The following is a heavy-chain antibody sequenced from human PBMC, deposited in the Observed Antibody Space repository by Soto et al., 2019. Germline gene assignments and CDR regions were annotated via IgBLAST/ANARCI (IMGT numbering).Heavy chain of an antibody. CDR2: IYPGDSDT. V-gene: IGHV5-51*01. CDR1: GYIFTTYW. Sequence: GESLKISCKASGYIFTTYWIEWVRQMPGKGLEWMGIIYPGDSDTRYSPSFQGQVTISADKSISTAYLQWSSLKASDTAVYYCARLQSRSQSDSGKMNYYHFYGMDVWGQGTTVTVSS. J-gene: IGHJ6*02. CDR3: ARLQSRSQSDSGKMNYYHFYGMDV. D-gene: IGHD3-10*01.